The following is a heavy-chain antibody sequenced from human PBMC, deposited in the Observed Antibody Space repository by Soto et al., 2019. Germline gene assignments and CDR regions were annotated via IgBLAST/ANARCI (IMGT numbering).Heavy chain of an antibody. D-gene: IGHD6-13*01. CDR2: ISGSGGST. CDR3: AKPILPGIAAAGDFDY. CDR1: GFTFSSYA. V-gene: IGHV3-23*01. J-gene: IGHJ4*02. Sequence: EVHLLESGGGLVQPGGSLRLSCAASGFTFSSYAMSWVRQAPGKGLEWVSGISGSGGSTYYADSVKGRFTISRDNSKNTLFLQMNSLRAEDMAVYYCAKPILPGIAAAGDFDYWGQGTLVTVSS.